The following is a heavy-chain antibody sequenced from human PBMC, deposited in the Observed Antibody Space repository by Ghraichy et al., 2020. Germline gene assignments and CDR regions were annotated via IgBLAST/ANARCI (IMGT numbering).Heavy chain of an antibody. V-gene: IGHV4-34*01. D-gene: IGHD3-10*02. CDR2: IADSGST. Sequence: SETLSLTCGVNGASLSASYWTWVRQSPGKGLEWIGDIADSGSTNVNPSLKSRVTISLDTSKNHFSLKLKSLTAADTAVYYCAKVSSTGAMGFVNYFVTMRPYGWFDPWGQGTLVTVSS. CDR3: AKVSSTGAMGFVNYFVTMRPYGWFDP. CDR1: GASLSASY. J-gene: IGHJ5*02.